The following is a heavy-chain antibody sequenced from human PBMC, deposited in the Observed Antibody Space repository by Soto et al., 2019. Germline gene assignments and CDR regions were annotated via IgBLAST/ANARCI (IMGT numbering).Heavy chain of an antibody. D-gene: IGHD2-2*01. CDR3: AKFQVVPAARTYYYYGMDV. CDR1: GFTFSSYA. Sequence: GGSLRLSCAASGFTFSSYAMSWFRQAPGNGLEWVSAISGSGGSTYYADSVKGRFTISRDNSKNTLYLQMNSLRAEDTAVYYCAKFQVVPAARTYYYYGMDVWGQGTTVTVSS. J-gene: IGHJ6*02. V-gene: IGHV3-23*01. CDR2: ISGSGGST.